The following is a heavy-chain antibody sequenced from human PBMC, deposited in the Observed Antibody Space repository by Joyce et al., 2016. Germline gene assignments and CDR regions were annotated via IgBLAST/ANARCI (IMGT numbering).Heavy chain of an antibody. Sequence: EVQLVESGGGLVQPVRSLRPSCAASGFTFDDYGMHWVRQVPARGLAWVSCIKWNSGATGYADSVKGRFTIYRDNTKSSLFLQMNSLRADDTALYYCAKDTDAWTVASYYFDQWGQGTLVTVSS. D-gene: IGHD5-12*01. CDR3: AKDTDAWTVASYYFDQ. CDR1: GFTFDDYG. V-gene: IGHV3-9*01. CDR2: IKWNSGAT. J-gene: IGHJ4*02.